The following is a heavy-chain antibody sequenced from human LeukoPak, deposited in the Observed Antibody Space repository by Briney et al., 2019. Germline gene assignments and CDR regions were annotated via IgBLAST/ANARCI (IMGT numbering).Heavy chain of an antibody. CDR1: GGSISTYY. CDR3: ARGVTSPLDAFDI. Sequence: SETLSLTCTVSGGSISTYYWNWMRQPPGKGREWIGYLYNSGSTNNNPSLKRGLTISENMTKNQLSLKLSSVTAADTAVYYCARGVTSPLDAFDIWGQGTMVTVSS. V-gene: IGHV4-59*01. J-gene: IGHJ3*02. D-gene: IGHD1-26*01. CDR2: LYNSGST.